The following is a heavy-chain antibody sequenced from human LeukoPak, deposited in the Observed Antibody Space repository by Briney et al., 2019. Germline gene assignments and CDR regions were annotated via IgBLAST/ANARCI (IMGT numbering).Heavy chain of an antibody. D-gene: IGHD2-2*01. CDR1: GFTVTSYY. Sequence: TGGSLRLSCVASGFTVTSYYMTWVRQAPGKGLEWVSAISGSGGSTYYADSVKGRFTISRDNSKNTLYLQMNSLRAEDTAVYYCAKPIVVVPAAEYYFDYWGQGTLVTVSS. V-gene: IGHV3-23*01. CDR3: AKPIVVVPAAEYYFDY. CDR2: ISGSGGST. J-gene: IGHJ4*02.